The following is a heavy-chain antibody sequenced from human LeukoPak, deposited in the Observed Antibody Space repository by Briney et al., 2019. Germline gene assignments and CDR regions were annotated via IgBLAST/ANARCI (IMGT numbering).Heavy chain of an antibody. CDR1: GGSISSSFYY. CDR2: IYNSGST. D-gene: IGHD2-2*01. CDR3: ARGPLGYCSSTSCYSWFDP. J-gene: IGHJ5*02. Sequence: SETLSLTCTVSGGSISSSFYYWGWIRQPPGEGLEWIGSIYNSGSTYYNPSLKSRVTISVDTSKNQFSLKLSSVTAADTAVYYCARGPLGYCSSTSCYSWFDPWGQGTLVTVSS. V-gene: IGHV4-39*07.